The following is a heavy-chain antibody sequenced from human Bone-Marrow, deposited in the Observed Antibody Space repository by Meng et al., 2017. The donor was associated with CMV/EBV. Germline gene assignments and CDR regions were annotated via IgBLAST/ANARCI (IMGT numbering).Heavy chain of an antibody. CDR1: GFTFSNYA. Sequence: GESLKISCAASGFTFSNYAMHWVRQAPGKGLEWVAVISYDGSNTYYADSVKGRFTISRDNSKNTLYLQMNSLRVEDTALYYCARQGGVAAAGLSFWGQGTLVTVSS. CDR2: ISYDGSNT. D-gene: IGHD6-13*01. J-gene: IGHJ1*01. V-gene: IGHV3-30-3*01. CDR3: ARQGGVAAAGLSF.